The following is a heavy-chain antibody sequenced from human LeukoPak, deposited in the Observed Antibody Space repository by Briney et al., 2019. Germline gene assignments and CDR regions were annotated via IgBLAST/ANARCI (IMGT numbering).Heavy chain of an antibody. J-gene: IGHJ4*02. Sequence: GGSLRLSCAASGFTFSSYWISWVRQAPGGGLEWVAKINQDGTEKAYVDSVRGRFTISRDNAKNSLFLQMNSLRAEDTAVYYCARGPLIAAAGTWWGQGTLVTVSS. V-gene: IGHV3-7*03. D-gene: IGHD6-13*01. CDR3: ARGPLIAAAGTW. CDR1: GFTFSSYW. CDR2: INQDGTEK.